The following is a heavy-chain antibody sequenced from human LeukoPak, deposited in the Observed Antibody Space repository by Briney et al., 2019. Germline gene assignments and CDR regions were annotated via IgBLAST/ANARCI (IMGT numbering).Heavy chain of an antibody. V-gene: IGHV4-34*01. CDR2: INHSGST. J-gene: IGHJ4*02. Sequence: PSETLSLTCAVYGGSFSGYYWSWIRQPPGKGLEWIGEINHSGSTNYDPSLKSRVTISVDTSKNQFSLKLSSVTAADTAVYYCARSPGPNTIFGVVTSSHFDYWGQGTLVTVSS. CDR3: ARSPGPNTIFGVVTSSHFDY. D-gene: IGHD3-3*01. CDR1: GGSFSGYY.